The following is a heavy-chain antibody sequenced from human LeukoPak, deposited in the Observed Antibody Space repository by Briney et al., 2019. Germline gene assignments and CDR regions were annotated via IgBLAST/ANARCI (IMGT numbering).Heavy chain of an antibody. J-gene: IGHJ6*03. V-gene: IGHV3-7*01. D-gene: IGHD1-26*01. Sequence: QSGGSLRLSCAASGFTFSSYGMHWVRQAPGKGLKWVANIKKDGSEKYYVDSVKGRFTISRDNAKNSLYLQMNSLRAEDTAVYYCARDHGGSYYEYFYYYMDVWGKGTTVTVSS. CDR3: ARDHGGSYYEYFYYYMDV. CDR2: IKKDGSEK. CDR1: GFTFSSYG.